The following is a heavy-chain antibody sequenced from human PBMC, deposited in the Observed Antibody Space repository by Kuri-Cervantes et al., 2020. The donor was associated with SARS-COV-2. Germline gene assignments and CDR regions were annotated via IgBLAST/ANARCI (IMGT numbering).Heavy chain of an antibody. D-gene: IGHD1-1*01. V-gene: IGHV3-43D*03. CDR2: ITWDGGSS. Sequence: GGSLRLSCAASGFTLDDYGMYWVRQPPGKGLEWVSCITWDGGSSFYADSVKGRFSISRDSSKNFLYLQMNSLRVDDTALYYCAGETLAFDYWGQGTLVTVSS. CDR1: GFTLDDYG. CDR3: AGETLAFDY. J-gene: IGHJ4*02.